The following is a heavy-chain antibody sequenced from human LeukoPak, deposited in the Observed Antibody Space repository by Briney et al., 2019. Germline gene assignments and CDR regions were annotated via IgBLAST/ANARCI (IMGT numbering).Heavy chain of an antibody. CDR2: IYTSGST. V-gene: IGHV4-4*07. CDR1: DGSISSYY. Sequence: SETLSLTCNVSDGSISSYYWSWIRQPAGKGLEWIGRIYTSGSTNYNTSLKSRVTMSVDTSKNPFSLKLSSVTAAATAVYYCARDYCSSTSCYWASYNWFDPWGQGTLVTVSS. J-gene: IGHJ5*02. CDR3: ARDYCSSTSCYWASYNWFDP. D-gene: IGHD2-2*01.